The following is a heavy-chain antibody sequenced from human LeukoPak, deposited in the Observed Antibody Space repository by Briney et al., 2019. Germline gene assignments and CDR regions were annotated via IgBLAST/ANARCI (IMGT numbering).Heavy chain of an antibody. J-gene: IGHJ4*02. V-gene: IGHV1-46*01. CDR3: AREYGRSTWIQLWPPRNFFDY. CDR1: GYTFTNYG. D-gene: IGHD5-18*01. Sequence: ASVNVSCTASGYTFTNYGISWVRQAPGQGLEWMGIINPSGGSTSYAQKFQGRVTMTRDTSTSTVYMELSSLRSEDTAVYYCAREYGRSTWIQLWPPRNFFDYWGQGTLVTVSS. CDR2: INPSGGST.